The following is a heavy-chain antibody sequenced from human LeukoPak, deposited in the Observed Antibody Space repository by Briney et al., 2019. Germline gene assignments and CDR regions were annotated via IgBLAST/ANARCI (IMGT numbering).Heavy chain of an antibody. CDR2: ISLDGGST. V-gene: IGHV3-43D*03. Sequence: GGSLRLSCAASGFTFDDYAMHWVRQAPGKGLEWVSLISLDGGSTYYADSVKGRFTICRDNSKNSMYLQMNSLRAEDTALYYYAKDGGYCSSTSCRYPEYYYYYMDVWGKGTTVTVSS. CDR1: GFTFDDYA. D-gene: IGHD2-2*01. CDR3: AKDGGYCSSTSCRYPEYYYYYMDV. J-gene: IGHJ6*03.